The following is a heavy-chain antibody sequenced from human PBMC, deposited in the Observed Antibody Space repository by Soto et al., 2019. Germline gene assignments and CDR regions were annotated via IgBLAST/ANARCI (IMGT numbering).Heavy chain of an antibody. CDR3: AKSTGGTANGMGV. D-gene: IGHD2-8*02. CDR1: GFSFDDYA. J-gene: IGHJ6*02. V-gene: IGHV3-9*01. CDR2: ISWNSGTI. Sequence: EVPVVESGGGLVQPGRSLRLSCAASGFSFDDYAMHWVRQAPGKGLEWVSGISWNSGTIGYADSVEGRFTISRDNGKNSLQLQMNSLRAEETALYYCAKSTGGTANGMGVWGQGTTVTVSS.